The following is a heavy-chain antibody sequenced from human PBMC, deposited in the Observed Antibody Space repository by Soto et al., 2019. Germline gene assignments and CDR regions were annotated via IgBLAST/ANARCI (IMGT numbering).Heavy chain of an antibody. CDR3: ARDLVAGYFDY. CDR1: GFTFSSYS. CDR2: ISSSSSYI. V-gene: IGHV3-21*01. Sequence: EVQLVESGGGLVKPGGSLRLSCAASGFTFSSYSMNWVRQAPGKGLEWVSSISSSSSYIYYADSVKGRFTISRDNAKNSLHLQMNSLRAEDTAVYYCARDLVAGYFDYWGQGTLVTVSS. D-gene: IGHD6-19*01. J-gene: IGHJ4*02.